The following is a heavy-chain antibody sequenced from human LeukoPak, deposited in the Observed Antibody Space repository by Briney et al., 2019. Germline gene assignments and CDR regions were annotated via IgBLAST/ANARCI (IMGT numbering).Heavy chain of an antibody. V-gene: IGHV4-30-4*01. CDR1: GGSIGSGDYY. Sequence: SQTLSLTCTVSGGSIGSGDYYWTWIRQPPGKGLEWIGYIYYNGSTHYNPSLKIRVSISVDTAKNQFSLNLSSVTAADTAVYYCARDQNKYDSSGYYYYQYGMDVWGQGTTVTVSS. CDR3: ARDQNKYDSSGYYYYQYGMDV. D-gene: IGHD3-22*01. CDR2: IYYNGST. J-gene: IGHJ6*02.